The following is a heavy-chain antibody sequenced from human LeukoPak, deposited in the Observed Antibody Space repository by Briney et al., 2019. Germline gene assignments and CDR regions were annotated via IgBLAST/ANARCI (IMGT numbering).Heavy chain of an antibody. D-gene: IGHD2-2*01. CDR3: AKDEEKGPAADY. J-gene: IGHJ4*02. CDR2: ISGSGGST. Sequence: GGSLRLSCAASGFTFSSHAMSWVRQAPGKGLEWVSAISGSGGSTYYADSVKGRFTISRDNSKNTLYLQMNSLRAEDTAVYYCAKDEEKGPAADYWGQGTLVTVSS. CDR1: GFTFSSHA. V-gene: IGHV3-23*01.